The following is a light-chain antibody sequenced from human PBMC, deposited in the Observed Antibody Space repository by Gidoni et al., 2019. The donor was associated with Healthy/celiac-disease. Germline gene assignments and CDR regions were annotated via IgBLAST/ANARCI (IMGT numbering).Light chain of an antibody. CDR2: AAS. Sequence: IPMTQSPSSLSASVGDRVTITCRASKSISSYLNWYQQKPGKAPKLLIYAASSLQSGVPSRFSGSGSGTDFTLTISSLQPEDFATYYCQQSYSTPWTFGQGTKVEIK. J-gene: IGKJ1*01. CDR3: QQSYSTPWT. CDR1: KSISSY. V-gene: IGKV1-39*01.